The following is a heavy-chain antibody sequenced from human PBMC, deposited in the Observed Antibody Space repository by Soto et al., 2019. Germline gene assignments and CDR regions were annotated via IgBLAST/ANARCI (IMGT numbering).Heavy chain of an antibody. D-gene: IGHD2-15*01. CDR3: AITRPVYYYYGMDV. CDR2: XXXXXXX. J-gene: IGHJ6*02. CDR1: GGSFSGYY. Sequence: SETLSLTCAVYGGSFSGYYWSWIRQPPGKGXXXXXXXXXXXXXXXXXXLKSRVTISVDTSKNQFSLKLSSVTAADTAVYYCAITRPVYYYYGMDVWGQGTTVTVSS. V-gene: IGHV4-34*01.